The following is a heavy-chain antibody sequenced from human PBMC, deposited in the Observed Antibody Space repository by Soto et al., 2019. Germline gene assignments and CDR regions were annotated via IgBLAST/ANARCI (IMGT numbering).Heavy chain of an antibody. V-gene: IGHV1-69*02. J-gene: IGHJ4*02. Sequence: ASVKVSCKASGGTFSSYTISWVRQAPGQGLEWMGRIIPILGIANYAQKFQGRVTITADKSTSTAYMELSSLRSEDTAVYYCASQICSGGSCTFDYWGQGTLVTVSS. CDR3: ASQICSGGSCTFDY. CDR1: GGTFSSYT. CDR2: IIPILGIA. D-gene: IGHD2-15*01.